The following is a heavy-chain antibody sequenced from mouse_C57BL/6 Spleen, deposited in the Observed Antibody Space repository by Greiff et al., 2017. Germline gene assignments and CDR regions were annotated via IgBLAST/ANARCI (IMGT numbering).Heavy chain of an antibody. D-gene: IGHD1-1*01. CDR2: INPSSGYT. CDR1: GYTFTSYT. J-gene: IGHJ4*01. Sequence: VQLQQSGAELARPGASVKMSCKASGYTFTSYTMHWVKQRPGQGLDWIGYINPSSGYTKSNQKFKDTATFASDKASSTAYMQLSRLTSEDSAVYYWASYPITTVVATSDAMDYWGQGTSVTVSS. CDR3: ASYPITTVVATSDAMDY. V-gene: IGHV1-4*01.